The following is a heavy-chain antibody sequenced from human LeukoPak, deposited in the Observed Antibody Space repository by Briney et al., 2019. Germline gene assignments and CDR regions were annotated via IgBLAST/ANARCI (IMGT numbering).Heavy chain of an antibody. CDR3: ASRDYSGALDY. CDR2: ISSSSSTI. Sequence: PGGSLRLSCAASGFTFSSYSMNWVRQAPGKGLEWVSYISSSSSTIYYADSVKGRFTISRDNAKNSLYLQMNSLRAEDTAVYYCASRDYSGALDYWGQGTLVTVSS. CDR1: GFTFSSYS. D-gene: IGHD5-12*01. V-gene: IGHV3-48*04. J-gene: IGHJ4*02.